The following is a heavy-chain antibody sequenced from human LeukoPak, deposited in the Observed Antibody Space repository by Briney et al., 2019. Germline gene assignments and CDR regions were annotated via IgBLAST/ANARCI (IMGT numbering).Heavy chain of an antibody. D-gene: IGHD3-3*01. Sequence: PGGSLRLSCAASGFTFSDYYMSWIRQAPWKGLEWVSYISSSGSTIYYADSVKGRFTISRDNAKNSLYLQMNSLRAEDAAVYYCARGKQVDFWSDQYPDAFDIWGQGTMVTVSS. CDR2: ISSSGSTI. CDR1: GFTFSDYY. J-gene: IGHJ3*02. CDR3: ARGKQVDFWSDQYPDAFDI. V-gene: IGHV3-11*04.